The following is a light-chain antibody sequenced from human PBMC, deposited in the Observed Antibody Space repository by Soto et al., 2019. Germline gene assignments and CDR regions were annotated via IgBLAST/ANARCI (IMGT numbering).Light chain of an antibody. V-gene: IGKV3-15*01. CDR2: GAS. CDR3: QQYNNWLGT. J-gene: IGKJ1*01. Sequence: EIVMTQSPATLSVSPGERATLSCRASQSVSSNLAWYQQKPGQAPRLLIYGASTRATGIPAGFSGSGSGTEFTLTISSLQSEDFAVYYCQQYNNWLGTFGQGTKVDIK. CDR1: QSVSSN.